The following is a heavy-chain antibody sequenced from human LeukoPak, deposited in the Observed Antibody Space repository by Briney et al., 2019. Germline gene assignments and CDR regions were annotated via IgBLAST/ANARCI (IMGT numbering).Heavy chain of an antibody. CDR3: ASRNYYGSSGYYYYYFDY. J-gene: IGHJ4*02. V-gene: IGHV3-23*01. CDR1: GFTFSNYA. CDR2: ISGSGTST. D-gene: IGHD3-22*01. Sequence: GGSLRLSCAASGFTFSNYAMSWVRQAPGKGLEWVSGISGSGTSTYYADSVKGRFTISRDNSKNTLYLQMNSLRAEDTAVYYCASRNYYGSSGYYYYYFDYWGQGTLVTVS.